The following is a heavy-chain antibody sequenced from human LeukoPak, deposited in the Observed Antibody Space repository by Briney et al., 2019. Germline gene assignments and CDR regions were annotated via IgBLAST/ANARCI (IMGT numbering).Heavy chain of an antibody. D-gene: IGHD1-14*01. CDR2: ISSSSRTI. CDR3: ARVGKIGGTSDY. CDR1: GFTFSSYS. J-gene: IGHJ4*02. V-gene: IGHV3-48*04. Sequence: GGSLRLSCAASGFTFSSYSINWVRQAPGKGLEWLSYISSSSRTISYADSLKGRFTVSRDNAKNSLDLQMNSLRVEDTAVYYCARVGKIGGTSDYWGQGTLVSVSS.